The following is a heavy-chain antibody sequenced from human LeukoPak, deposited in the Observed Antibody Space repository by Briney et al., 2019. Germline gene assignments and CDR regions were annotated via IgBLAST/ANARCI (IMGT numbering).Heavy chain of an antibody. CDR3: AKDRVSPGFNLSDP. J-gene: IGHJ5*02. Sequence: PGETLRLSCTVSGVTFNNYVWSWVRQAPVKGLEWVSAINGRGDSTYYADSVKGRFTISRYNSKSTLFLQMNSLRAEDTDIYYRAKDRVSPGFNLSDPWGQGTLVTVSS. V-gene: IGHV3-23*01. D-gene: IGHD5-24*01. CDR1: GVTFNNYV. CDR2: INGRGDST.